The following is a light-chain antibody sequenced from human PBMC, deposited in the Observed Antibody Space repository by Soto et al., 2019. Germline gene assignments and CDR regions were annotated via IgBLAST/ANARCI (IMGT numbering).Light chain of an antibody. J-gene: IGKJ1*01. CDR1: QSISSW. V-gene: IGKV1-5*03. Sequence: DSRMTHSPSTLSXXVXXXXXXXFRASQSISSWLAWYQQKPGKAPKFLIYKASSLESGVPSRFSGSGSGTEFTLTISSLQPDDFATYYCQQYNSYPTFGQGTKVDIK. CDR2: KAS. CDR3: QQYNSYPT.